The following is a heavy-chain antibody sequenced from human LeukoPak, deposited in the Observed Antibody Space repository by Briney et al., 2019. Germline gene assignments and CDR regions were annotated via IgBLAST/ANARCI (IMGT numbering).Heavy chain of an antibody. CDR3: ARDLQPYFYDSSGYPGGY. J-gene: IGHJ4*02. CDR1: GFTFSSNG. CDR2: IMYDGSNK. D-gene: IGHD3-22*01. Sequence: PGRSLRLSCAASGFTFSSNGMPGVRKAPGKGLEWVAVIMYDGSNKYYADSVKGRFTISRDNSTNTLYLQMNTLRAEDTAVYYCARDLQPYFYDSSGYPGGYWGQGTLVTVSS. V-gene: IGHV3-33*01.